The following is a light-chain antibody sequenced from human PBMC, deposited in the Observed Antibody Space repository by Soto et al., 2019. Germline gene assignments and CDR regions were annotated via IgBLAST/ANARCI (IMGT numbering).Light chain of an antibody. CDR2: YDN. CDR1: NSNIGSNT. J-gene: IGLJ1*01. CDR3: AAWDDSLNGRV. V-gene: IGLV1-44*01. Sequence: SVLTQPPSESGSTGQGVTISCYGSNSNIGSNTVNWYQQLPGTAPKLLIYYDNLRPSGVPDRISGSKSGTSASLAISGLQSDDEADYYCAAWDDSLNGRVFGTGTKVTVL.